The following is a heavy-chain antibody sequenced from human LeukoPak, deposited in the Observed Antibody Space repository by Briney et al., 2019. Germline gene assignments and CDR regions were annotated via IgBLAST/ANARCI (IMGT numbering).Heavy chain of an antibody. V-gene: IGHV1-18*01. CDR1: GYTFTSYG. CDR3: ARETSGYYSADY. Sequence: ASVKVSCKASGYTFTSYGISWVRQAPGQGLEWMGRISAYNGNTNYAQKFQGRVTMTTDTSTTTAYMELRSLRYDDAAVYYCARETSGYYSADYWGQGTLVTVSS. D-gene: IGHD3-22*01. J-gene: IGHJ4*02. CDR2: ISAYNGNT.